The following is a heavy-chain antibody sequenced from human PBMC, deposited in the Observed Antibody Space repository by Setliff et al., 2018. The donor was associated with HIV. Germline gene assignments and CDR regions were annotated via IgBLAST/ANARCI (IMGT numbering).Heavy chain of an antibody. CDR2: IYPGDSDT. D-gene: IGHD3-22*01. V-gene: IGHV5-51*01. CDR3: ARAPNSPYYSNFWYADH. Sequence: PGESLKISCKVSGYNFAGYWIAWVRQMPGKGLEWMGFIYPGDSDTRYSPSFQSQVTVSADKSIGTAYLQWDSLKASDTALYFCARAPNSPYYSNFWYADHWGQGTLVTVSS. CDR1: GYNFAGYW. J-gene: IGHJ5*02.